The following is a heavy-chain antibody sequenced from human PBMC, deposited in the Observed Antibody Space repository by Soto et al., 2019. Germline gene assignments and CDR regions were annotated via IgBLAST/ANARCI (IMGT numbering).Heavy chain of an antibody. D-gene: IGHD2-2*01. CDR2: ISGSGGST. J-gene: IGHJ6*02. V-gene: IGHV3-23*01. Sequence: GGSLRLSCAASGFTFSSYAMSWVRQAPGKGLEWVSAISGSGGSTYYADSVKGRFTISRDNSKNTLYLQMNSLRAEDTAVYYCAKDGGDIVVVPAAVGYYYYGMDVWGQGTTVTVSS. CDR3: AKDGGDIVVVPAAVGYYYYGMDV. CDR1: GFTFSSYA.